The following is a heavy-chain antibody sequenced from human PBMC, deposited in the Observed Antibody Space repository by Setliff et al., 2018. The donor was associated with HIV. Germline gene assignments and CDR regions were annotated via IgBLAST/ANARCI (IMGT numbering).Heavy chain of an antibody. CDR2: ISTGTNLM. J-gene: IGHJ6*03. V-gene: IGHV3-48*01. CDR3: ARVAGGRRPGYDYNYYMDV. CDR1: GFSFSYYS. D-gene: IGHD3-16*01. Sequence: PGGSLRLSCAASGFSFSYYSMNWVRQAPGKGLEWVSYISTGTNLMYYADSVKGRFAISRDNAKNSLYLHMNGLRADDTAVYYCARVAGGRRPGYDYNYYMDVWGKGTTVTVSS.